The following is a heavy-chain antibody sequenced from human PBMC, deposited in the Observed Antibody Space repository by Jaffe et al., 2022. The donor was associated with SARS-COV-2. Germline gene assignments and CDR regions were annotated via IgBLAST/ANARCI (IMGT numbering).Heavy chain of an antibody. CDR1: GFTVSSNY. Sequence: EVQLVETGGGLIQPGGSLRLSCAASGFTVSSNYMSWVRQAPGKGLEWVSVIYSGGSTYYADSVKGRFTISRDNSKNTLYLQMNSLRAEDTAVYYCARVPEPTDYYYYYYMDVWGKGTTVTVSS. J-gene: IGHJ6*03. V-gene: IGHV3-53*02. CDR2: IYSGGST. CDR3: ARVPEPTDYYYYYYMDV.